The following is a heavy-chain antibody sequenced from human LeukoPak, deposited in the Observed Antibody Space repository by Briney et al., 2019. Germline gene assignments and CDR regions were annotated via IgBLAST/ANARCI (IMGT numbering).Heavy chain of an antibody. CDR3: AKRYYGSGSYSCYYYYMDV. D-gene: IGHD3-10*01. V-gene: IGHV3-30*02. Sequence: PGGSLRLSCAASGFTFSSYGMHWVRQAPGKGLEWVAFIRYDGSNKYYADSVKGRFTISRDNSKNTLYLQMNSLRAEDTAVYYCAKRYYGSGSYSCYYYYMDVWGKGTTVTISS. CDR2: IRYDGSNK. CDR1: GFTFSSYG. J-gene: IGHJ6*03.